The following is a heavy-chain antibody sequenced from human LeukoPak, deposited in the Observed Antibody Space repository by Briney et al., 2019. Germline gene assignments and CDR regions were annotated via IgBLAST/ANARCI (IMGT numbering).Heavy chain of an antibody. CDR1: GYTFTSYY. D-gene: IGHD3-10*01. J-gene: IGHJ4*02. Sequence: ASVTVSCKASGYTFTSYYMHWVRQAPGQGLEWMGIINPSGGSTSYAQKFQGRVTMTRDTSTSTVYMELSSLRSEDTAVYYCASFSAGYGSGSYYMDFDYWGQGTLVTVSS. CDR3: ASFSAGYGSGSYYMDFDY. CDR2: INPSGGST. V-gene: IGHV1-46*01.